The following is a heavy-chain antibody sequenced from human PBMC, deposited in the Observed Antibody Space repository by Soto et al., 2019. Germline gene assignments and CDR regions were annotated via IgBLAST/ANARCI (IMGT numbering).Heavy chain of an antibody. Sequence: GGSLRLSCAASGFTFSTYGMHWVRQAPGKGLEWVTVISYDGNNKYYADSVKGRFTISKDNSKNTLYLQMNSLRVEDTAVYYCAKKVPGSNPLDSWGQGALVTVSS. CDR2: ISYDGNNK. V-gene: IGHV3-30*18. CDR3: AKKVPGSNPLDS. J-gene: IGHJ4*02. D-gene: IGHD1-1*01. CDR1: GFTFSTYG.